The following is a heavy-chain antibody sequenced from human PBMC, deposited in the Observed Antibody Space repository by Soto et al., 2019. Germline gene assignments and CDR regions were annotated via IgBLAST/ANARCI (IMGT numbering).Heavy chain of an antibody. J-gene: IGHJ5*02. CDR1: GGSITSSSHF. CDR2: IYFTGNT. CDR3: AGQTVTIAAASYGRSNWFDP. V-gene: IGHV4-39*01. Sequence: PSETLSLTCSASGGSITSSSHFWGWVRQPPGKGLEWIGPIYFTGNTYYTPSLKSRLTMSIDTSKNEFSLRLNSVTAADTAVYYCAGQTVTIAAASYGRSNWFDPWGQGTLVTVSS. D-gene: IGHD6-25*01.